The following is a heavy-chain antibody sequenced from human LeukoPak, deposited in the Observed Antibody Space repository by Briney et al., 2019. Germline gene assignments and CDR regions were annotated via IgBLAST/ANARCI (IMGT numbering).Heavy chain of an antibody. V-gene: IGHV1-2*02. CDR2: INPNSGGT. CDR3: ARDRLNAGRPKYSWFDP. Sequence: ASVKVSCKASGYTFTSYYMHWVRQAPGQGLEWMGWINPNSGGTNYAQKFQGRVTVTRDTSTSTAYMELSRLRSEDTAIYYCARDRLNAGRPKYSWFDPWGQGTLVTVSS. CDR1: GYTFTSYY. J-gene: IGHJ5*02. D-gene: IGHD2-21*01.